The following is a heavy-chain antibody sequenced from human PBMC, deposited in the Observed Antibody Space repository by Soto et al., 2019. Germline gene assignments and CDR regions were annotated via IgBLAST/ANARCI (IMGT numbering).Heavy chain of an antibody. J-gene: IGHJ4*02. D-gene: IGHD6-19*01. V-gene: IGHV3-33*01. CDR2: IWYDGSNK. CDR3: EREIAVAGTDY. CDR1: GFTFSSYG. Sequence: PGGSLRLSCAASGFTFSSYGMHWVRQAPGKGLEWVAVIWYDGSNKYYADSVKGRFTISRDNSKNTLYLQMNSLRAEDTAVYYCEREIAVAGTDYWGQGTMVTVYS.